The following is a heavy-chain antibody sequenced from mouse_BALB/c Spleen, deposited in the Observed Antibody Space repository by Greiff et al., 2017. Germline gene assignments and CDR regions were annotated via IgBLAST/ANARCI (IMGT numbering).Heavy chain of an antibody. Sequence: VKLVESGAELVRPGVSVKISCKGSGYTFTDYAMHWVKQSHAKSLEWIGVISTYYGDASYNQKFKGKATMTVDKSSSTAYMELARLTSEDSAIYYCARSVITRDYYAMDYWGQGTSVTVSS. CDR1: GYTFTDYA. CDR3: ARSVITRDYYAMDY. V-gene: IGHV1S137*01. J-gene: IGHJ4*01. D-gene: IGHD2-4*01. CDR2: ISTYYGDA.